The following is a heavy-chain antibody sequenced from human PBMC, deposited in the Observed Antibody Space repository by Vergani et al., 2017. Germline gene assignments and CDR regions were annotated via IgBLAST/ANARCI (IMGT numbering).Heavy chain of an antibody. Sequence: QVQLVESGGGVVQPGGSLRLSCAASGFTFSSYGMHWVRQAPGKGLEWVAFIRYDGSNKYYADSVKGRFTISRDNSKNTLYLQMNSLRAEDTAVYYCAAFITMVRGVIPPSEYWGQGTLVTVSS. CDR3: AAFITMVRGVIPPSEY. CDR2: IRYDGSNK. J-gene: IGHJ4*02. CDR1: GFTFSSYG. V-gene: IGHV3-30*02. D-gene: IGHD3-10*01.